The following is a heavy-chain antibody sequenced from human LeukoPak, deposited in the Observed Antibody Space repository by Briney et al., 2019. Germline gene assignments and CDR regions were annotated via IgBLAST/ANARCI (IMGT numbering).Heavy chain of an antibody. V-gene: IGHV3-30*02. CDR1: GFTFSSYA. CDR2: VRPDGSSN. J-gene: IGHJ4*02. D-gene: IGHD3-10*01. Sequence: GGSLRLSCAASGFTFSSYAMSWVRQAPGKGLEWVAFVRPDGSSNYYADSVKGRFIISRDNSKNTLHLQMNSLRAEDTAFYYCAKDQAGTWGLDYWGQGTLVTVSS. CDR3: AKDQAGTWGLDY.